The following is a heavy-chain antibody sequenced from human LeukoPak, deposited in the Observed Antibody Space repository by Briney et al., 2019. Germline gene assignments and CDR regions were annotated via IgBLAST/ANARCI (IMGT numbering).Heavy chain of an antibody. J-gene: IGHJ4*02. D-gene: IGHD6-13*01. CDR2: ISYDGSNK. CDR1: GFIFSSYW. Sequence: GGSLRLSCAASGFIFSSYWMSWVRQAPGKGLEWVAVISYDGSNKYYADSVKGRFTISRDNSKNTLYLQMNSLRPEDTALYYCARNQGDPGIAAAGFFDSWGQGTLVTVSS. CDR3: ARNQGDPGIAAAGFFDS. V-gene: IGHV3-30-3*01.